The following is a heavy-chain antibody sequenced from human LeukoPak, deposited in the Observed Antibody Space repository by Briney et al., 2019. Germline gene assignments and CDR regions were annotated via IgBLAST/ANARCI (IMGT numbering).Heavy chain of an antibody. CDR3: ARVFRGAVTSNWFDP. CDR2: ISDSGST. CDR1: GASMNGHY. D-gene: IGHD3-3*01. J-gene: IGHJ5*02. Sequence: SETLSLTCSFSGASMNGHYWTWIRLSPGKGLEWIGYISDSGSTSYNPSLRGRVIMALEASKTEFSLRLNSVTVADTAVYYCARVFRGAVTSNWFDPWGQGTLVTVSS. V-gene: IGHV4-59*11.